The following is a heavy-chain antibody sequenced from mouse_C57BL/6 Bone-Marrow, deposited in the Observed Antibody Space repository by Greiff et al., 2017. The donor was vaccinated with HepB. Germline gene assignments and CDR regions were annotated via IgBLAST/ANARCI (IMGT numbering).Heavy chain of an antibody. D-gene: IGHD3-2*02. CDR1: GFTFSSYG. CDR2: ISSGGSYT. J-gene: IGHJ2*01. CDR3: ARHDSSGPFDY. V-gene: IGHV5-6*01. Sequence: EVKLVESGGDLVKPGGSLKLSCAASGFTFSSYGMSWVRQTPDKRLEWVATISSGGSYTYYPDSVKGRFTISRDNAKNTLYLQMSSLKSEDTAMYYCARHDSSGPFDYWGQGTTLTVSS.